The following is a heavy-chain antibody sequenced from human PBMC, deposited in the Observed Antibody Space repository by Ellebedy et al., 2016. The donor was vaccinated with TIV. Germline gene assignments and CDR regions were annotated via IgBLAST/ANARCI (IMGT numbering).Heavy chain of an antibody. CDR3: AKDQVGGDGRWVFDS. CDR1: GFTFSNYA. V-gene: IGHV3-23*01. CDR2: ILGGGGTT. D-gene: IGHD3-16*01. Sequence: PGGSLRLSCGASGFTFSNYAMAWVRQTPGKGLEWVSAILGGGGTTYYADSVKGRFTISRDNSKNMLYLQMNRLRAVDTAMYYCAKDQVGGDGRWVFDSWGQGTVVTVSS. J-gene: IGHJ3*01.